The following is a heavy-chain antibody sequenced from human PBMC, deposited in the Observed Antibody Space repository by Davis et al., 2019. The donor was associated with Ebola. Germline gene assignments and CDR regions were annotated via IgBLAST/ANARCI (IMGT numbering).Heavy chain of an antibody. CDR2: IKTDGSTT. J-gene: IGHJ4*02. Sequence: GESLKISCATSEFIFSSYAMSWVRQAPGKGLEWVARIKTDGSTTRYADSVKGRFSISRDNTKNTLYLQMNSLRGEDTARYYCAKASWGPAARPLLDSWGQGTLVTVSS. D-gene: IGHD2-2*02. V-gene: IGHV3-23*01. CDR1: EFIFSSYA. CDR3: AKASWGPAARPLLDS.